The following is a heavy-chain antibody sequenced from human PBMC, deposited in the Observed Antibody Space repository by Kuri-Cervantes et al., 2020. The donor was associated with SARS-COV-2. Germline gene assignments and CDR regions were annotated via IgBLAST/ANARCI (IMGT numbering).Heavy chain of an antibody. CDR3: ARSTPFRRLVFIYQGGAFDI. CDR2: INPNSCGT. J-gene: IGHJ3*02. V-gene: IGHV1-2*04. CDR1: GYTFTGYY. Sequence: SVQVSCKASGYTFTGYYMHWVRQDPGQGLEWMGWINPNSCGTNYAQKFQGWVTMTRDTSISTVYMELSRLRSDDTAVYYCARSTPFRRLVFIYQGGAFDIWGQGTMVTVSS. D-gene: IGHD3-22*01.